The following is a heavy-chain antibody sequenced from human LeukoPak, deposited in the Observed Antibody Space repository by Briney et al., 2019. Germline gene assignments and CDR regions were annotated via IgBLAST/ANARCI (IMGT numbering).Heavy chain of an antibody. CDR2: IRSSGDST. V-gene: IGHV3-23*01. Sequence: GGSLRLSCAASGFTFSSYSMNWVRQAPGKGLEWVSSIRSSGDSTYYADSAKGRFTISRDNSKITLYLQMNGLRAEDTALFYCAKAVVVVPAATPFDSWGLGPLVPVPS. J-gene: IGHJ4*02. D-gene: IGHD2-2*01. CDR1: GFTFSSYS. CDR3: AKAVVVVPAATPFDS.